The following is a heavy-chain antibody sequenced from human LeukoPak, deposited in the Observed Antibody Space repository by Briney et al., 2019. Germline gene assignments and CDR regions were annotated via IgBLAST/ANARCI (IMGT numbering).Heavy chain of an antibody. Sequence: GGSLRLSCAASGFTFSSYGMHWVRQAPGKGLEWVAVISYDGSNKYYADSVKGRFTISRDNSKNTLYLQMNSLRDEDAALYYCARGPLVYHGSGSYLNYWGQGTLVTVSS. CDR3: ARGPLVYHGSGSYLNY. V-gene: IGHV3-30*03. CDR1: GFTFSSYG. CDR2: ISYDGSNK. J-gene: IGHJ4*02. D-gene: IGHD3-10*01.